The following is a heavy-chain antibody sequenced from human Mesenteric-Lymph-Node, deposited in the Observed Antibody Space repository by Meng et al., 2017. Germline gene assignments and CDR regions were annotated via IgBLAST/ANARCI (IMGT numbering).Heavy chain of an antibody. J-gene: IGHJ5*02. V-gene: IGHV3-11*04. CDR2: ISSSGSTI. CDR3: AREYSGYDFDENWFDP. CDR1: GFTFSDYY. Sequence: GESLKISCAAPGFTFSDYYMSWIRQAPGKGLEWVSYISSSGSTIYYADSVKGRFTISRDNAKNSLYLQMNSLRAEDTAVYYCAREYSGYDFDENWFDPWGQGTLVTVSS. D-gene: IGHD5-12*01.